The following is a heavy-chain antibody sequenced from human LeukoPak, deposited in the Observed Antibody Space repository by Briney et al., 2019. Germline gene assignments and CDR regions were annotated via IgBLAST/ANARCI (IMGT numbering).Heavy chain of an antibody. CDR1: GGSFSGYY. CDR3: ARGPIVVVPAATNYYYYGMDV. D-gene: IGHD2-2*01. Sequence: SETLSLTCAVYGGSFSGYYWSWIRQPPGKGLEWIGEINHSGSTNYNPSLKSRVTISVDTSKNQFSLKLSPVTAADTAVYYCARGPIVVVPAATNYYYYGMDVWGQGTTVTVSS. V-gene: IGHV4-34*01. CDR2: INHSGST. J-gene: IGHJ6*02.